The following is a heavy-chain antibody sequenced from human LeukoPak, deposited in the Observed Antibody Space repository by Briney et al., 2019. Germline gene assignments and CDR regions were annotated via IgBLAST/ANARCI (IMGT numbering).Heavy chain of an antibody. CDR3: ARLKHPEGLRWYRYWYFDL. V-gene: IGHV4-34*01. CDR2: INHIGST. J-gene: IGHJ2*01. D-gene: IGHD4-23*01. CDR1: GGSFGGYY. Sequence: SETLSLTCAVYGGSFGGYYWSWIREPPGKGLEWIGEINHIGSTNYNPSLKSRVTISVDTSKNQFSLKLSSVTAADTAVYYCARLKHPEGLRWYRYWYFDLWGRGTLVTVSS.